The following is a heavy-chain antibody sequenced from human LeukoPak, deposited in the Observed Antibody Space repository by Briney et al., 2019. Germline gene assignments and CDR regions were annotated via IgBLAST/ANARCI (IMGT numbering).Heavy chain of an antibody. Sequence: SETLSLTCTVSGDSVRTFNSYRGWIRQPPGKGLEWIRSMFYSGNTYYTPSLKSPVTISVDTSKNQLSLRLSSVTAADTAVYYCARHPHYYFDNSARWGEGTLVTLYS. V-gene: IGHV4-39*01. CDR3: ARHPHYYFDNSAR. CDR2: MFYSGNT. CDR1: GDSVRTFNSY. J-gene: IGHJ4*02. D-gene: IGHD3-22*01.